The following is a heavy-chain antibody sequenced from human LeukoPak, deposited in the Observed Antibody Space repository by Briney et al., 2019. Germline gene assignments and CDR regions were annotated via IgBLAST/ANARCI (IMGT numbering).Heavy chain of an antibody. CDR1: GFTFSSYW. D-gene: IGHD7-27*01. J-gene: IGHJ4*02. V-gene: IGHV3-74*01. CDR2: INSDGSST. Sequence: GGSLRLSCAASGFTFSSYWMHWVRQAPGKGLVWVSVINSDGSSTSYADSVKGRFTISRDNAKNTLYLQMNSLRAEDTAVYYCASASGPSPGFDYWGQGTLVTVPS. CDR3: ASASGPSPGFDY.